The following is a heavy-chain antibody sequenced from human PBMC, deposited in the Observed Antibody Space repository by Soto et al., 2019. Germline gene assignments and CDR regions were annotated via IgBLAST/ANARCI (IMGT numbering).Heavy chain of an antibody. D-gene: IGHD1-26*01. Sequence: QVQLVESGGGVVQPGRSLRLSCAASGFTFSSYGMHWVRQAPGKGLEWVAVISYDGSNKYYADSVKGRFTISRDNSKNPLYLQMNSLRAEDTAVYYCAKTTGWELLVGDYWGQGTLVTVSS. CDR1: GFTFSSYG. CDR3: AKTTGWELLVGDY. J-gene: IGHJ4*02. V-gene: IGHV3-30*18. CDR2: ISYDGSNK.